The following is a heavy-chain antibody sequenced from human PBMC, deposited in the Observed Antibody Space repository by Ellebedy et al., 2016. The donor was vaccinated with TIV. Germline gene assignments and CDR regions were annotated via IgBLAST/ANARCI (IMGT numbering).Heavy chain of an antibody. V-gene: IGHV3-11*06. CDR1: GFTFSDHY. J-gene: IGHJ4*02. D-gene: IGHD2-8*02. Sequence: GESLKISCAASGFTFSDHYMDWVRQAPGKGLEWVSTISTSSSYTKCADSVKGRFTVSRDDAKNSLYLHMNSLKAEDTAVYYCVRTGRPWFDYWGQGTLVTVSS. CDR3: VRTGRPWFDY. CDR2: ISTSSSYT.